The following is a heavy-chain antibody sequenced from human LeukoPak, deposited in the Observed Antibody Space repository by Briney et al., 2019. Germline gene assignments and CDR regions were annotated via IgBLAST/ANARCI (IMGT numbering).Heavy chain of an antibody. D-gene: IGHD6-13*01. CDR3: AKDLGTHYSSSWPFDY. V-gene: IGHV3-9*01. CDR1: GFTFDDYA. J-gene: IGHJ4*02. Sequence: GGSLRLSCAASGFTFDDYAMHWVRQTPGKGLEWVSGISWDSGDIGYADSVKGRFTISRDNAKNSLYLQMNSLRAEDTASYYCAKDLGTHYSSSWPFDYWGQGTLVTVAS. CDR2: ISWDSGDI.